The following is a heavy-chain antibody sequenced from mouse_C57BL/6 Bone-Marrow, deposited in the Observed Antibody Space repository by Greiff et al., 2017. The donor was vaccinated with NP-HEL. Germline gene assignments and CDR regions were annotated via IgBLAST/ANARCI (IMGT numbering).Heavy chain of an antibody. Sequence: VQLQQSGAELARPGASVKLSCKASGYTFTSYGISWVKQRTGQGLEWIGEIYPRSGNTYYNEKFKGKATLTADKSSSTAYMELRSLTSEDSAVYFCARRILHYYGSSYGFAYWGQGTLVTVSA. CDR3: ARRILHYYGSSYGFAY. D-gene: IGHD1-1*01. J-gene: IGHJ3*01. V-gene: IGHV1-81*01. CDR1: GYTFTSYG. CDR2: IYPRSGNT.